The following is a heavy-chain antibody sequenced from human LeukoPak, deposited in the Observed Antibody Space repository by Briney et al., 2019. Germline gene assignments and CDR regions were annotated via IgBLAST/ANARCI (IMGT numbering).Heavy chain of an antibody. Sequence: PSETLSLTCTVSGGSISSSSYYWGWIRQPPGTGLECIASIYYSGSTYYNPSLKSRVTISVDTSKNQLSLKLSSLTAADTAVYYCARHEYSGSYYGLSWFDPWGQGTLVTVSS. CDR1: GGSISSSSYY. CDR2: IYYSGST. V-gene: IGHV4-39*01. CDR3: ARHEYSGSYYGLSWFDP. J-gene: IGHJ5*02. D-gene: IGHD1-26*01.